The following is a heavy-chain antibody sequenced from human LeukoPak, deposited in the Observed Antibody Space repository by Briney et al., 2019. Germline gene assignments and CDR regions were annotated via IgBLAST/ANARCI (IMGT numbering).Heavy chain of an antibody. Sequence: SETLSLTCTVSGGSISSYYWSWIRQPPGKGLKWIGYIYTSGSTNYNPSLKSRVTISVDTSKNQFSLKLSSVTAADTAVYYCARRRGPWSPFDYWGQGTLVTVSS. CDR2: IYTSGST. V-gene: IGHV4-4*09. J-gene: IGHJ4*02. CDR3: ARRRGPWSPFDY. CDR1: GGSISSYY. D-gene: IGHD3-3*01.